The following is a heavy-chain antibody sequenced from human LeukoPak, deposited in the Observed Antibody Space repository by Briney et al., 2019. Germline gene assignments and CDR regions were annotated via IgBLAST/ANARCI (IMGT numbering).Heavy chain of an antibody. CDR3: ARGGITMIVVVSTPLTD. J-gene: IGHJ4*02. V-gene: IGHV4-30-2*01. D-gene: IGHD3-22*01. CDR2: IYHSGST. CDR1: GGSLSSGGYY. Sequence: SQTLSLTCTVSGGSLSSGGYYWSWIRQPRGTGLEWIGYIYHSGSTYYNPSLKSRVTISVDRSKNQFSLKLSSVTAADTAVYYCARGGITMIVVVSTPLTDWGQGTLVTVSS.